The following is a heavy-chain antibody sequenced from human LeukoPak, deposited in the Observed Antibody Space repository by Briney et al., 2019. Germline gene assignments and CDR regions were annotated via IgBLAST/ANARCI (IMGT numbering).Heavy chain of an antibody. CDR1: GGSLSSYY. V-gene: IGHV4-59*01. CDR3: ARDRASGYFDY. J-gene: IGHJ4*02. D-gene: IGHD3-10*01. CDR2: IYYSGGT. Sequence: PSETLSLTCTVSGGSLSSYYWSWIRQPPGKGLEWIGYIYYSGGTNYNLSLMSRATISVDTSKNQFSLKLSSVTAADTAVYYCARDRASGYFDYWGQGTLVTVSS.